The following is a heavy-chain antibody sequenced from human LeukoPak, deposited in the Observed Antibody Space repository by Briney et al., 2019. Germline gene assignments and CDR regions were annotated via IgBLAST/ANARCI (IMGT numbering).Heavy chain of an antibody. CDR2: AFYSGGT. J-gene: IGHJ4*02. V-gene: IGHV4-59*01. CDR1: GGSIGSYH. Sequence: SETLSLTCTVSGGSIGSYHWNWIRQPPGKGLEWIGIAFYSGGTNYNPSLKSRVAISGDTSKNQFALKLSSVTAADTAVYYCAASFGGYVLDYWGQGALVIASS. CDR3: AASFGGYVLDY. D-gene: IGHD5-12*01.